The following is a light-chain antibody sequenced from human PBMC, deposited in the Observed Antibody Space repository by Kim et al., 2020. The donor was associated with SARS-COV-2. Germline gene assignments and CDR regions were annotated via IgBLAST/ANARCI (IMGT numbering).Light chain of an antibody. CDR2: GAS. CDR1: QSVSSN. CDR3: HQYNNWPRT. J-gene: IGKJ2*01. V-gene: IGKV3-15*01. Sequence: EIVMTQSPATLSVSPGERATLSCRASQSVSSNLAWYQQKPGQAPRLLISGASTRATGIPARFSGSGSGTEFTLTISSLQSEDFAVYYCHQYNNWPRTFGQGTKLEIK.